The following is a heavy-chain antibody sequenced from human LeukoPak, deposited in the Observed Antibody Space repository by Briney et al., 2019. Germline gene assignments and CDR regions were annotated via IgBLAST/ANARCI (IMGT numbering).Heavy chain of an antibody. CDR3: ARAVSGSYFSRYYYYMDV. CDR1: GGSISSYY. V-gene: IGHV4-59*01. J-gene: IGHJ6*03. Sequence: ETLSLTCTVSGGSISSYYWSWIRQPPGKGLEWIGYIYYSGSTNYNPSLKSRVTISVDTSKNQFSLKLSSVTAADTAVYYCARAVSGSYFSRYYYYMDVWGKGTTVTISS. D-gene: IGHD1-26*01. CDR2: IYYSGST.